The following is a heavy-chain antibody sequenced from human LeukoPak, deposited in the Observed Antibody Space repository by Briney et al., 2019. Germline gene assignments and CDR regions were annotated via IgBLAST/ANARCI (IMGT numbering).Heavy chain of an antibody. D-gene: IGHD3-10*01. CDR2: INAGNGNT. Sequence: GASVKVSCKASGYTFTSYAMHWVRQAPGQRLEWMGWINAGNGNTKYSQKFQGRVTITRDTSASTAYMELSSLRSEDTAVYYCARDPMPRLLWFGKPPDYWGQGTLVTVSS. J-gene: IGHJ4*02. CDR3: ARDPMPRLLWFGKPPDY. CDR1: GYTFTSYA. V-gene: IGHV1-3*01.